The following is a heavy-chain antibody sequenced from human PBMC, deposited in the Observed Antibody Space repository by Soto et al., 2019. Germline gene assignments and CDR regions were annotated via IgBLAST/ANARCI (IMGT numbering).Heavy chain of an antibody. J-gene: IGHJ4*02. Sequence: GGSLRLSSAASGFTFTRYSMNWVRQAPGKGLEWVSSISSTTNYIYYGDSMKGRFTISRDNAKNSLYLEMNSLRAEDTAVYYCARESEDLTSNFDYWGQGTLVTVSS. V-gene: IGHV3-21*06. CDR1: GFTFTRYS. CDR3: ARESEDLTSNFDY. CDR2: ISSTTNYI.